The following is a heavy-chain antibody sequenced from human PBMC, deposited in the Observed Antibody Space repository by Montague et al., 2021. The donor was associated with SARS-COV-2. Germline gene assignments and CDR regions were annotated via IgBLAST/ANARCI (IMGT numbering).Heavy chain of an antibody. D-gene: IGHD2-15*01. J-gene: IGHJ3*02. Sequence: SETLSLTCTVSGGSISSYYWSWIRQHPGKGLEWIGYIYYSRSTNYYPSLKSRVTISVDTSKNQFYLKVRSVTAADTAVYYCARRRERWSDAFDIWGQGTMVTVSS. CDR2: IYYSRST. CDR3: ARRRERWSDAFDI. CDR1: GGSISSYY. V-gene: IGHV4-59*08.